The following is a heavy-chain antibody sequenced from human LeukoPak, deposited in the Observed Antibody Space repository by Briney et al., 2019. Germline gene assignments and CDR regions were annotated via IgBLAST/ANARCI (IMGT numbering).Heavy chain of an antibody. V-gene: IGHV3-48*01. CDR3: ARFAAGGSYYYYMDV. D-gene: IGHD6-25*01. Sequence: GGSLRLSCAASGFTFSSYTMNWVRQPPGKGLEWVSNIGTSSTTIYYADSVKGRFTISRDNAKNSLYLQMNSLRADDAAVYYCARFAAGGSYYYYMDVWGKGTTVTVSS. CDR2: IGTSSTTI. J-gene: IGHJ6*03. CDR1: GFTFSSYT.